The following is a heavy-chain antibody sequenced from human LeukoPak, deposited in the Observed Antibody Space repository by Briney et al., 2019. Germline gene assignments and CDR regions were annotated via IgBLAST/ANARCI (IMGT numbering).Heavy chain of an antibody. CDR1: GYTFTSNY. D-gene: IGHD5/OR15-5a*01. J-gene: IGHJ6*03. Sequence: ASVKVSCKASGYTFTSNYMHWVRQAPGQGREGMGWINPNSGGTNYAQKFQGRVTMTRDTSISTAFMELSRLRSDDTAVYYCARGGLPIYYYYMDVWGKGTTVTVSS. V-gene: IGHV1-2*02. CDR2: INPNSGGT. CDR3: ARGGLPIYYYYMDV.